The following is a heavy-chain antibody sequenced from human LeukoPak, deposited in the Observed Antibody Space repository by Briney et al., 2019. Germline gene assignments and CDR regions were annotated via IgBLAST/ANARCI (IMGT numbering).Heavy chain of an antibody. J-gene: IGHJ4*02. CDR2: IYSGGST. D-gene: IGHD3-10*01. V-gene: IGHV3-53*01. CDR3: ASQYTYYYGSGSYTIGDY. Sequence: GGSLRLSCAASGFTVSSNYMSWVRQAPGKGLEWVSVIYSGGSTYYADSVKGRFTISRDNSKNTLYLQMNSLRAEDTAVYYCASQYTYYYGSGSYTIGDYWGQGTLVTVSS. CDR1: GFTVSSNY.